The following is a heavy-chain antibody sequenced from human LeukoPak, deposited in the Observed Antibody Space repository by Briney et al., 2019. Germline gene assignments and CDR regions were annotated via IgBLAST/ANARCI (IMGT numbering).Heavy chain of an antibody. Sequence: GGSLRLSCAGSGFTFSDYWMSWVRQAPGKGLEWVANIKQDGGEKYCVDSLKGRFTISRDNAKNSLYLQMNSLRAEDTAVYYCAREGLLLGFDYWGQGTLVTVSS. V-gene: IGHV3-7*01. CDR3: AREGLLLGFDY. J-gene: IGHJ4*02. CDR1: GFTFSDYW. D-gene: IGHD2-15*01. CDR2: IKQDGGEK.